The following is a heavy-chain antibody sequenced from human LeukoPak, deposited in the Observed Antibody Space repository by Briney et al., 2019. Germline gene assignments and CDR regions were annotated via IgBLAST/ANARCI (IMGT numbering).Heavy chain of an antibody. CDR3: ARLSCSSTSCYGGEIDY. D-gene: IGHD2-2*01. CDR2: IYPGDSDT. Sequence: ESLQISCQGSGYSFTSYWIGWVRQMPGKGLEWMGIIYPGDSDTRYSPSFQGQVTISADKSISTAYLQWSSLKASDTAMYYCARLSCSSTSCYGGEIDYWGQGTLVTVSS. J-gene: IGHJ4*02. CDR1: GYSFTSYW. V-gene: IGHV5-51*01.